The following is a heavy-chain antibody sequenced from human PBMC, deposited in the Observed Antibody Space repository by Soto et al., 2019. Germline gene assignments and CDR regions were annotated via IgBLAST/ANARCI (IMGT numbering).Heavy chain of an antibody. Sequence: QMQLVQSGPEVKKPRTSVRVACQASGSDFISSGIPWVRQTPGQRLEWIGWIVVYSGQTNYSQKFQERVTITRDTSTGTGYIEMSSLSSEDPAVDYCSADRPDTATGGWGWGQAKRVPVSS. CDR2: IVVYSGQT. V-gene: IGHV1-58*02. CDR3: SADRPDTATGGWG. D-gene: IGHD1-26*01. J-gene: IGHJ6*01. CDR1: GSDFISSG.